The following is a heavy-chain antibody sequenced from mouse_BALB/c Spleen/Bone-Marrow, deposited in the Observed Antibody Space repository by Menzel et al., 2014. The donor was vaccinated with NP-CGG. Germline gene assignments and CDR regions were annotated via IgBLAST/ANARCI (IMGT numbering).Heavy chain of an antibody. CDR2: INPSTGYT. Sequence: VQLQQSGAELAKPGASVKMSCKASGYTFTSYWMHWVKQRPGQGLEWIGYINPSTGYTDYNQKFNDKATLTADKSSSAAYMQLSSLTSKDSAVYYCARGKPLYAMDYWGQGTSVTVSS. V-gene: IGHV1-7*01. CDR3: ARGKPLYAMDY. J-gene: IGHJ4*01. CDR1: GYTFTSYW. D-gene: IGHD2-1*01.